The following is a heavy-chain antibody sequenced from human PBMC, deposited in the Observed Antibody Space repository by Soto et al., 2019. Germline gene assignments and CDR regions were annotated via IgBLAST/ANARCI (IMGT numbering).Heavy chain of an antibody. V-gene: IGHV1-8*01. J-gene: IGHJ6*02. CDR3: ARRGYSSSWYYYYSYGMDV. CDR1: GYTFTSYD. CDR2: MNPNSGNT. Sequence: QVQLVQSGAEVKKPGASVKVSCKASGYTFTSYDINWVRQATGQGLEWMGWMNPNSGNTGYAQKFQGRVTMTRNTSTSTAYMELSSLRSEDTAVYYCARRGYSSSWYYYYSYGMDVWGQGTTVTVSS. D-gene: IGHD6-13*01.